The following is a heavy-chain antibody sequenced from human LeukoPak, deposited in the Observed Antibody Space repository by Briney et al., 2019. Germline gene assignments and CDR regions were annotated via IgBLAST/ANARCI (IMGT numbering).Heavy chain of an antibody. CDR3: ARARIAAFID. Sequence: APVKVSCKASGRTFSSYAISWVRQAPGQGLDWMGRIIPIFGTANYAQKFQGRVTITTDESTSTAYMELSSLRSEDTAVYYCARARIAAFIDWGQGTLVTVSS. CDR2: IIPIFGTA. J-gene: IGHJ4*02. V-gene: IGHV1-69*05. CDR1: GRTFSSYA. D-gene: IGHD6-13*01.